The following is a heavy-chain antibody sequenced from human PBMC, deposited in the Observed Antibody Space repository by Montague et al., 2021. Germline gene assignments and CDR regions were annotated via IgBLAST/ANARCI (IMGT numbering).Heavy chain of an antibody. Sequence: SETLSLTCTVSGDSMNTYKWNWIRQPPGKELEWIGYIYSSGNTNYNPSLKSRVTISVDTSRNQFSLEVRSVTAADTAKYYCAREWSAFDFWGQGIMVTVSS. V-gene: IGHV4-59*01. CDR1: GDSMNTYK. J-gene: IGHJ3*01. CDR3: AREWSAFDF. D-gene: IGHD1-26*01. CDR2: IYSSGNT.